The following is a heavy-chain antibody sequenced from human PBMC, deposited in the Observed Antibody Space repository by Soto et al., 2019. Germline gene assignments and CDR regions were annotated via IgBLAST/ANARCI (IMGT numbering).Heavy chain of an antibody. CDR1: GFTFSKSS. D-gene: IGHD6-13*01. CDR3: AIGRYNNIWYYAFDY. CDR2: VVVGSDNT. Sequence: SVKVSCKTSGFTFSKSSVQWRRQARGQRLEWIGWVVVGSDNTRYAQNFQDRVTITRDMSTSTSYMELSSLTSEDTAVYYCAIGRYNNIWYYAFDYWGQGTLVTVSS. V-gene: IGHV1-58*01. J-gene: IGHJ4*02.